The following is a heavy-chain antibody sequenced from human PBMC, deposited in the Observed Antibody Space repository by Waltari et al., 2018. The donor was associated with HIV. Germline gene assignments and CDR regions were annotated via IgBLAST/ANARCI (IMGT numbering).Heavy chain of an antibody. Sequence: QITLKESGPTLVKPTQTLTLTCTFSGFSLRTSGVGVGWIRQPPGKALEWLALIYWDDDKRYSPSLKSRLTITKDTSKNQVVLTMTNMDPVDTATYYCAHTLGIGGVDAFDIWGQGTLVTVSS. CDR3: AHTLGIGGVDAFDI. CDR1: GFSLRTSGVG. CDR2: IYWDDDK. J-gene: IGHJ3*02. D-gene: IGHD3-10*01. V-gene: IGHV2-5*02.